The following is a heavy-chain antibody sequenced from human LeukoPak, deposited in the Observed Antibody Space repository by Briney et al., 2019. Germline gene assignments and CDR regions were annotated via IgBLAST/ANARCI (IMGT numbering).Heavy chain of an antibody. CDR2: ISYDGSNK. CDR1: GIPFRNLA. CDR3: ARGTPSSSGWLYYGMDV. Sequence: GSLRLPFAASGIPFRNLAMPWVRQAPGQGLEGGAVISYDGSNKYYADSVKGRFTISRDNSKNTLYLQMNSLRAEDTAVYYCARGTPSSSGWLYYGMDVWGQGTTVTVSS. V-gene: IGHV3-30-3*01. J-gene: IGHJ6*02. D-gene: IGHD6-19*01.